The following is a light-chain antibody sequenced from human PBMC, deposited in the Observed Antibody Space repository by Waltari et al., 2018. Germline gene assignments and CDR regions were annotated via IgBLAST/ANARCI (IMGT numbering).Light chain of an antibody. J-gene: IGKJ4*01. CDR2: DAS. CDR3: QQRFRWPLT. CDR1: ESVAAY. V-gene: IGKV3-11*01. Sequence: EIVLTQSQATLYLSPGERATLSCRASESVAAYLGWYQQRLGQPPRLLIYDASNRATGIPARFSGSGSGTYFTLTIDSLEPEDFAVYYCQQRFRWPLTFGGGTRVE.